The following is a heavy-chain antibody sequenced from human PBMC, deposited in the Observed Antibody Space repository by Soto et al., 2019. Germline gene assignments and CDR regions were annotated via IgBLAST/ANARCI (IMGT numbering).Heavy chain of an antibody. J-gene: IGHJ4*02. V-gene: IGHV3-23*01. CDR2: ISGSGGST. CDR3: AKSVDYYDSSGYCDY. Sequence: GGSLRLSCAASGFTFSSYAMSWFRQAPGKGLEWVSAISGSGGSTYYADSVKGRFTISRDNSKNTLYLQMNSLRAEDTAVYYCAKSVDYYDSSGYCDYWGQGTLVTVSS. D-gene: IGHD3-22*01. CDR1: GFTFSSYA.